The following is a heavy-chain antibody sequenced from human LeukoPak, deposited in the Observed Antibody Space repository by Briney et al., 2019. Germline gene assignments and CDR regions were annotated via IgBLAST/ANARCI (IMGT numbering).Heavy chain of an antibody. J-gene: IGHJ5*02. Sequence: SETLSLTCTVSGGSISSYYWSWIRQPPGKGLEWIGYIYYSGTTNYNPSLKSRVTISVDTSKNQFSLKLSSVTAADTAVYYCARGTPSNDYYDSSGFNWFDPWGQGTLVTVSS. D-gene: IGHD3-22*01. CDR2: IYYSGTT. CDR1: GGSISSYY. V-gene: IGHV4-59*01. CDR3: ARGTPSNDYYDSSGFNWFDP.